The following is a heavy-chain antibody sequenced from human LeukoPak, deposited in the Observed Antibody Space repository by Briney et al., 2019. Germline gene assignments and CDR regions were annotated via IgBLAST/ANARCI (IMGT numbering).Heavy chain of an antibody. CDR1: GYTFTSYA. CDR3: AMYSSGWYV. V-gene: IGHV1-3*01. Sequence: ASVKVSCKASGYTFTSYAMHWVRQAPGQRLEWMGWINARNGNTKYSQKFQGRVTITRDTSASTAYMELSSLRSEDTAVYYCAMYSSGWYVWGQGTLVTVSS. J-gene: IGHJ4*02. D-gene: IGHD6-19*01. CDR2: INARNGNT.